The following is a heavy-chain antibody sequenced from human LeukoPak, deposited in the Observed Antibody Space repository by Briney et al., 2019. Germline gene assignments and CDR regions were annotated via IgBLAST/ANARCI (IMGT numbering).Heavy chain of an antibody. CDR1: GGTFSSYA. CDR2: IIPIFGTA. V-gene: IGHV1-69*05. D-gene: IGHD1-26*01. CDR3: ARTYIADSGGYSAFDY. J-gene: IGHJ4*02. Sequence: GSSVKVSCKASGGTFSSYAISWVRQAPGQGLEWMGGIIPIFGTANYAQKFQGRVTMTTDTSTSTAYMELRSLRSDDTAVYYCARTYIADSGGYSAFDYWGQGTLVTVSS.